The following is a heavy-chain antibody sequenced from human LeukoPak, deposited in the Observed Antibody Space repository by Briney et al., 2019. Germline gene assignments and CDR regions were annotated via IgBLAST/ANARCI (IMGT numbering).Heavy chain of an antibody. V-gene: IGHV3-21*01. Sequence: PGGSLRLSCAASGFTFSSYSMNWVRQAPGKGLEWVSSISSSSSYIYYADSVKGRFTISRDNAKNSLYLQMNSLRAEDTAVYYCARGPNNDYYGGNYYYMDIWDKGTTVTVSS. CDR1: GFTFSSYS. CDR3: ARGPNNDYYGGNYYYMDI. J-gene: IGHJ6*03. D-gene: IGHD3-10*01. CDR2: ISSSSSYI.